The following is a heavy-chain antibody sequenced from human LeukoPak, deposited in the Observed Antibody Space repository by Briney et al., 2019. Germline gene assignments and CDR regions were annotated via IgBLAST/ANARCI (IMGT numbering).Heavy chain of an antibody. J-gene: IGHJ3*02. Sequence: PGGSLRLSCAASGFTFNYYDIHWVRQAPGKGLEWVAVISYDGINAYYTDSVKGRFTISRDNSKNTVYLQMKSLGPEDTAVYYCAKVGRSGHNYYDSGGHVRLGAFNIWGQGTMVTVSS. CDR1: GFTFNYYD. CDR3: AKVGRSGHNYYDSGGHVRLGAFNI. D-gene: IGHD3-22*01. V-gene: IGHV3-30*18. CDR2: ISYDGINA.